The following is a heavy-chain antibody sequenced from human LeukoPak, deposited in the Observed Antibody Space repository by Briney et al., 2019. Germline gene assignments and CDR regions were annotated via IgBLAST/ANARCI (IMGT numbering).Heavy chain of an antibody. CDR1: GFTFDDYG. V-gene: IGHV3-20*04. D-gene: IGHD4-17*01. J-gene: IGHJ5*02. CDR3: ARLHGYGDGNWFDP. CDR2: INWNGGST. Sequence: GGSLRLSCAASGFTFDDYGMSWVRQAPGKGLEWVSGINWNGGSTGYADSVKGRFTISRDNAKNSLYLQMNSLRAEDTALYYCARLHGYGDGNWFDPWGQGTLVTVSS.